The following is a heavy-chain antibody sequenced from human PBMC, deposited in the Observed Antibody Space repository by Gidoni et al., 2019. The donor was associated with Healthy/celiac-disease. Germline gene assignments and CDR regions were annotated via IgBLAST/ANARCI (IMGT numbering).Heavy chain of an antibody. J-gene: IGHJ4*02. CDR1: VFTFSSYS. Sequence: EVQLVESGGGLVQPGGSLRLSCAASVFTFSSYSMNWVRQAPGKGLEWVSSISSSSSYIYYADSVKGRFTISRDNAKNSLYLQMNSLRAEDTAVYYCARDLRVPYSSSSTFDYWGQGTLVTVSS. D-gene: IGHD6-6*01. CDR2: ISSSSSYI. V-gene: IGHV3-21*01. CDR3: ARDLRVPYSSSSTFDY.